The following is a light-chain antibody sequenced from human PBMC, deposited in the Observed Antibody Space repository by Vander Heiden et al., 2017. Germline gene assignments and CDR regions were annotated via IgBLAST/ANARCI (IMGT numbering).Light chain of an antibody. CDR1: QSVRSY. CDR2: DAS. J-gene: IGKJ4*01. CDR3: QQRRDWPLT. V-gene: IGKV3-11*01. Sequence: EILLTQSPATLSLSPGESATLSCRASQSVRSYLAWYQQKPGQSPRLLIYDASNRATGIPARFSGSGSGTDFTLTISSLEPEDFAIYYCQQRRDWPLTFGGGTKVEIK.